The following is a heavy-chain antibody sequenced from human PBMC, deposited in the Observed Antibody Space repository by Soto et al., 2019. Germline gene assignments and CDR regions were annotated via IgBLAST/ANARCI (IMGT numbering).Heavy chain of an antibody. V-gene: IGHV3-30*09. CDR1: GFTFTSYA. J-gene: IGHJ4*02. CDR3: ARRLTTTVSALGY. D-gene: IGHD4-4*01. Sequence: QVQLVESGGGVVQPGGSLRLSCKASGFTFTSYAIHWVRQAPCKGLEWVSVISPDGVNKHSAESVRGRFVISRDNSKNTVHLEINRLRLDDTAVYFCARRLTTTVSALGYWGQGSLVNVSS. CDR2: ISPDGVNK.